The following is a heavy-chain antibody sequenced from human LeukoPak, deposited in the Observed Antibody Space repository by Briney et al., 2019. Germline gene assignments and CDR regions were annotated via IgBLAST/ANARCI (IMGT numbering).Heavy chain of an antibody. J-gene: IGHJ6*02. Sequence: ASVKVSCKASGYTFTGYYIHWVRQAPGQGLEWMGWIDPNSGGTIYAQKFQGWVTMTRDTSISTAYMELSRLRSDDTAVYYCARDPSRYYGSGSYYSFMDVWGQGTTVTVSS. CDR1: GYTFTGYY. CDR3: ARDPSRYYGSGSYYSFMDV. D-gene: IGHD3-10*01. V-gene: IGHV1-2*04. CDR2: IDPNSGGT.